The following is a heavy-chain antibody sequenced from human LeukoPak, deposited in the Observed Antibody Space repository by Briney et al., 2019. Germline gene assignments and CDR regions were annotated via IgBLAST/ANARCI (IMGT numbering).Heavy chain of an antibody. V-gene: IGHV4-4*07. CDR3: AREPYYDFWSGYYSHRGDWFDP. Sequence: SGTLSLTCTVSGGSISSYYLRWVRKPAGKGLEWIGRIYASGSTNYNASLKSRVTMSVDPSKNQFSLKLSSVTAADTAVYYCAREPYYDFWSGYYSHRGDWFDPWGQGTLVTVSS. D-gene: IGHD3-3*01. CDR1: GGSISSYY. CDR2: IYASGST. J-gene: IGHJ5*02.